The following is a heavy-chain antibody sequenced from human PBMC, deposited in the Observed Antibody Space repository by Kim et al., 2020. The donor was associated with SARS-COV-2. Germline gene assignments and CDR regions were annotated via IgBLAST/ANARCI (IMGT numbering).Heavy chain of an antibody. Sequence: SETLSLTCTVSGDSIDSASYYWGWIRHSPGKGLEWIGTIYHDGRAFYNPTLKSRVTLSVDTSTDQFSLRLSSVTAPDTAMYSCSRGRAVIYFDYWGQGIL. J-gene: IGHJ4*02. D-gene: IGHD2-21*01. CDR1: GDSIDSASYY. V-gene: IGHV4-39*01. CDR2: IYHDGRA. CDR3: SRGRAVIYFDY.